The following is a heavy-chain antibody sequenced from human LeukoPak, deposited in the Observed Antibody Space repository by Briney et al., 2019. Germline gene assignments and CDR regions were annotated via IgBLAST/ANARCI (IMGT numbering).Heavy chain of an antibody. D-gene: IGHD3-9*01. CDR3: ASGYDILTGYQGALDI. CDR1: GFTFSSYA. CDR2: IISNGGST. V-gene: IGHV3-64*01. J-gene: IGHJ3*02. Sequence: PGGSLRLSCAASGFTFSSYAMHWVRQAPRKGLEYVSAIISNGGSTYYANSVKGRFTISRDNSKNTLYLQMGSLRAEDMAVYYCASGYDILTGYQGALDIWGQGTMVTVSS.